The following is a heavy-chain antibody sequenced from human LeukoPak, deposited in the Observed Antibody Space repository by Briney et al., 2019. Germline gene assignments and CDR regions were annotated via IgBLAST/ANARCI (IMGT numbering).Heavy chain of an antibody. CDR3: ARGQGTVTTH. Sequence: GGSLRLSCAASGFTFSSYSMNWVRQAPGKGLEWVSSISSSSSYIYYADSVKGRFIISRDNAKNSLYLQMNSLRAEDTAVYYCARGQGTVTTHWGQGTLVTVSS. D-gene: IGHD4-17*01. V-gene: IGHV3-21*01. CDR1: GFTFSSYS. CDR2: ISSSSSYI. J-gene: IGHJ4*02.